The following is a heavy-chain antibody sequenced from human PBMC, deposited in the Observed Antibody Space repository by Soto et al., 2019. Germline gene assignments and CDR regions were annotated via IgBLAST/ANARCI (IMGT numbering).Heavy chain of an antibody. CDR1: GFTFSSYA. V-gene: IGHV3-30-3*01. Sequence: GGSLRLSCAASGFTFSSYAMHWVRQAPGKGLEWVAVISYDGSNKYYAGSVKGRFTISRDNSKNTLYLQMNSLRAEDTAVYYCGRERGIQIWLNYFDIWGQGTLVTVSS. CDR2: ISYDGSNK. CDR3: GRERGIQIWLNYFDI. J-gene: IGHJ4*02. D-gene: IGHD5-18*01.